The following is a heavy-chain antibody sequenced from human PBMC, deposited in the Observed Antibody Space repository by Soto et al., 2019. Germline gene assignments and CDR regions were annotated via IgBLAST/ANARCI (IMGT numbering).Heavy chain of an antibody. CDR2: IIPIFGTA. Sequence: GASVKVSCKASGGTFSSYAISWVRQAPGQGLEWMGGIIPIFGTANYAQKFQGRVTITADESTSTAYMELSSLRSEDTAVYYCARVGGIVGAQLDAFDIWGQGTMVTVSS. V-gene: IGHV1-69*13. CDR1: GGTFSSYA. D-gene: IGHD1-26*01. J-gene: IGHJ3*02. CDR3: ARVGGIVGAQLDAFDI.